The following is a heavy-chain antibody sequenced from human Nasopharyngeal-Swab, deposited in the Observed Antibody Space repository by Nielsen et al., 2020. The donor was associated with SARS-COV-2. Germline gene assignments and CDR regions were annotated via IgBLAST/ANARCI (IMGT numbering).Heavy chain of an antibody. V-gene: IGHV4-31*03. CDR3: ARDMGATPVFDI. Sequence: SETLSLTCTVSGGSISSGGYYWSWIRQHPGKGLEWIGYIYYSGSTYYNPSLKSRVTISVDTSKNQFSLKLSSVTAADTAVYYCARDMGATPVFDIWGQGTMVTVSS. D-gene: IGHD1-26*01. CDR1: GGSISSGGYY. J-gene: IGHJ3*02. CDR2: IYYSGST.